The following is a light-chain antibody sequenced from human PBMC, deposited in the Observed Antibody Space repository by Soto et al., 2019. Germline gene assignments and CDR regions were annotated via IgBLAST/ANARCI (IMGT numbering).Light chain of an antibody. CDR2: KVS. CDR1: QSLVYSDGNTY. V-gene: IGKV2-30*01. Sequence: DVVRTQSPLSLPVTLGQPASISCRSSQSLVYSDGNTYLNWFPQRPGQSPRRLIYKVSNRDSGVPDRFSGSVSGTDFPLTISRVEAEDGGIYYCMQSIRWPAYTFGRGNKLEIK. CDR3: MQSIRWPAYT. J-gene: IGKJ2*01.